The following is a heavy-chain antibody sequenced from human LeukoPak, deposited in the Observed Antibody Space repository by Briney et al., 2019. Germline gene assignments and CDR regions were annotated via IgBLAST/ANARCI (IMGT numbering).Heavy chain of an antibody. D-gene: IGHD3-22*01. V-gene: IGHV3-66*01. CDR3: AREVRHYDSSGYRRTLDAFDI. Sequence: GGSLRPSCAASGSTVSSNYMSWVRQAPGKGLGWGSVIYSGGSTNYADSLTGSFTISRENSKKTLYLHINSLRAEETAVYYSAREVRHYDSSGYRRTLDAFDIWGQGRIVT. CDR2: IYSGGST. J-gene: IGHJ3*02. CDR1: GSTVSSNY.